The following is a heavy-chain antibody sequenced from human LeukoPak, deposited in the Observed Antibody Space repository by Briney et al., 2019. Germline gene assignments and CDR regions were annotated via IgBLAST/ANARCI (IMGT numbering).Heavy chain of an antibody. CDR2: IVGDSSIT. J-gene: IGHJ4*02. D-gene: IGHD5/OR15-5a*01. CDR3: AKDLRPDGVYDFDY. Sequence: PGGSLRLSCAASGFTFSSYSMNWVRQAPGKGLEWGSVIVGDSSITYYADSVKGRFIISRDNSKNTLYLQMNSLRAEDTAVYYCAKDLRPDGVYDFDYWGQGTLVTVSS. CDR1: GFTFSSYS. V-gene: IGHV3-23*01.